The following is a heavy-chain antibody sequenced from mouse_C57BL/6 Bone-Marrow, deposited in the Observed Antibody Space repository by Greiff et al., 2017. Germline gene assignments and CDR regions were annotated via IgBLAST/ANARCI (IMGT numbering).Heavy chain of an antibody. D-gene: IGHD1-1*01. J-gene: IGHJ1*03. V-gene: IGHV5-17*01. Sequence: VQLKESGGGLVKPGGSLKLSCAASGFTFSDYGMHWVRQAPEKGLEWVAYISSGSSTIYYADTVKGRFTISRDNAKNTLFLQMTSLRSEDTAMYYCARRSSHWYFDVWGTGTTVTVSS. CDR2: ISSGSSTI. CDR3: ARRSSHWYFDV. CDR1: GFTFSDYG.